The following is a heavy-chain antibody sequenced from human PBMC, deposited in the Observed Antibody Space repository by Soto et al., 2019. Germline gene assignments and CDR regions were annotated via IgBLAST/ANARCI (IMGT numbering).Heavy chain of an antibody. CDR3: AKARGGFGELFDY. V-gene: IGHV3-23*01. Sequence: EVQLLESGGGLVQPGGSLRLSCAASGFTSSSYAMSWVRQAPGKGLEWASAISGSGGSTYYADSVKGRFTISRDNSKNTLYLQMNSLRAEDTAVYYCAKARGGFGELFDYWGQGTLVTVSS. D-gene: IGHD3-10*01. CDR1: GFTSSSYA. CDR2: ISGSGGST. J-gene: IGHJ4*02.